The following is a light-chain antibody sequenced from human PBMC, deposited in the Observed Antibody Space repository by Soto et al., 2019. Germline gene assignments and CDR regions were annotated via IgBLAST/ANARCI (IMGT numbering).Light chain of an antibody. CDR3: SSYTSSSTLGV. CDR2: EVS. V-gene: IGLV2-14*01. J-gene: IGLJ1*01. CDR1: SSDVGGYNY. Sequence: QSALTQPASVSGSPGQSITISCTGTSSDVGGYNYVSWYQQHPGNAPKLMIYEVSNRPSGVSNRFSGSKSGNRASLTISGLQAEDEADYYSSSYTSSSTLGVFGTGTKLTVL.